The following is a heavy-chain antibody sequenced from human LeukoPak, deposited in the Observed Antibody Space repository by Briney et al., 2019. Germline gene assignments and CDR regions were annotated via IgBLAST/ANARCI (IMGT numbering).Heavy chain of an antibody. V-gene: IGHV3-21*01. CDR2: ISSSSSYI. CDR3: ARDRPRGLWADY. CDR1: GFTFSSYT. J-gene: IGHJ4*02. Sequence: GGSLRLSCAASGFTFSSYTMNWVRQAPGKGLEWVSSISSSSSYIYYADSVKGRFTISRDNAKNSLYLQMNSLRAEDTAVYYCARDRPRGLWADYWGQGTLVTVSS. D-gene: IGHD3-16*01.